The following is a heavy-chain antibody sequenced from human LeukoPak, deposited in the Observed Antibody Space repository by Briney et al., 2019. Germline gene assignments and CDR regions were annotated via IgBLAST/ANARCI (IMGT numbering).Heavy chain of an antibody. CDR3: AREALRYFDWLPPEYYFDY. V-gene: IGHV3-21*01. D-gene: IGHD3-9*01. J-gene: IGHJ4*02. CDR2: ISSSSSYI. CDR1: GFTFSSYS. Sequence: GGSLRLSCAASGFTFSSYSMNWVRQAPGKGLEWVSSISSSSSYIYYADSVKGRFTISRDNAKNTLYLQMNSLRAEDTAVYYCAREALRYFDWLPPEYYFDYWGQGTLVTVSS.